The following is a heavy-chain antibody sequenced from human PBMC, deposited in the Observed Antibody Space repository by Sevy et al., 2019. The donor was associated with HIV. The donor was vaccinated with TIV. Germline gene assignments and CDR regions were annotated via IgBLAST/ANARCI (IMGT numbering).Heavy chain of an antibody. CDR3: AGDFMPVASAGTGALGV. CDR1: GFIFRDRY. V-gene: IGHV3-11*05. J-gene: IGHJ6*02. Sequence: GGSLRLSCVASGFIFRDRYMSWIRQAPGKGLEWVSFISSRSSEINYADSVKGRFTVSRDNAKNSLYLQMNSLRAEDTAVYYCAGDFMPVASAGTGALGVWGPGTAVTVSS. CDR2: ISSRSSEI. D-gene: IGHD6-13*01.